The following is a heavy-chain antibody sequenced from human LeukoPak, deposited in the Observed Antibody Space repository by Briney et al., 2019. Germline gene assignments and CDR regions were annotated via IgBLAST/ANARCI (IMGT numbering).Heavy chain of an antibody. CDR3: ARGSRYCTSTSCYRSGFDP. CDR1: GYTFTSYD. Sequence: GASVKVSCKTFGYTFTSYDINWVRQATGQGLEWMGWMNPNSGNTGYAQKIRGRVTITRNISISTAYMELSSLRSEDTAVYYCARGSRYCTSTSCYRSGFDPWGQGTLVTVSS. J-gene: IGHJ5*02. CDR2: MNPNSGNT. D-gene: IGHD2-2*02. V-gene: IGHV1-8*01.